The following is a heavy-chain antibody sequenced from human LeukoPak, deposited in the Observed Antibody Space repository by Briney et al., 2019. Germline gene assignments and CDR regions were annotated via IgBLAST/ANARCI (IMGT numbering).Heavy chain of an antibody. CDR2: INPNSGGT. CDR1: GYTFTDYY. Sequence: ASVKVSCKASGYTFTDYYMHWVRQAPGQGLEGRGWINPNSGGTNYAQKFQGRVTMTRDTSISTAYMELSRLRSDDTAVYYCARGFGGDWFRSPSSYYYYYGMDVWGQGTTVTVSS. J-gene: IGHJ6*02. V-gene: IGHV1-2*02. D-gene: IGHD3-16*01. CDR3: ARGFGGDWFRSPSSYYYYYGMDV.